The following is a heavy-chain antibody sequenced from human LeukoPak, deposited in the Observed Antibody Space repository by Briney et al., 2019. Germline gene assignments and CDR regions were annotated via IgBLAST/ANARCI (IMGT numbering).Heavy chain of an antibody. CDR3: AREVVMGETNYYYYGMGV. Sequence: PAGSLRLSCAASGFNFRGYAMRWVRQAPGKGLEWVSAISGSGGRAHYADSVRGRFTISRDNSQNTLQLQMNSLRAEDTAGYYCAREVVMGETNYYYYGMGVWGQGTTVTVSS. CDR2: ISGSGGRA. J-gene: IGHJ6*02. CDR1: GFNFRGYA. V-gene: IGHV3-23*01. D-gene: IGHD2-21*01.